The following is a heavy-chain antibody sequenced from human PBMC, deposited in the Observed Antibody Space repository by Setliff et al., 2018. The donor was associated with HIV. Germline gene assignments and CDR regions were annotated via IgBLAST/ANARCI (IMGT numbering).Heavy chain of an antibody. J-gene: IGHJ4*02. Sequence: GGSLRLSCVASGFSFRNYYMSWIRQAPGKGLEWVSYTSSSGSDTKYADSVKGRFTMSRDNTRNSLYLHMNSLRAEDTAVYYCVRDPGTTADYWGQGTLVTVSS. CDR3: VRDPGTTADY. V-gene: IGHV3-11*05. CDR1: GFSFRNYY. D-gene: IGHD1-1*01. CDR2: TSSSGSDT.